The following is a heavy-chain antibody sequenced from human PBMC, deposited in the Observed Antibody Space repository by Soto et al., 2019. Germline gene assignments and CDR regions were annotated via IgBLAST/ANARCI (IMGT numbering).Heavy chain of an antibody. V-gene: IGHV3-30*18. D-gene: IGHD2-2*01. CDR3: AKGPAIVLVPAAMNYYYGMDV. CDR1: GFTFSSYG. CDR2: ISYDGSNK. J-gene: IGHJ6*02. Sequence: QVQLVESGGGVVQPGRSLRLSCAASGFTFSSYGMHWVRQAPGEGLEWVALISYDGSNKYYADSVKGRFTISRDYSKNTLYLQMNSLRAEDTAVYYCAKGPAIVLVPAAMNYYYGMDVWDQGTTVTVSS.